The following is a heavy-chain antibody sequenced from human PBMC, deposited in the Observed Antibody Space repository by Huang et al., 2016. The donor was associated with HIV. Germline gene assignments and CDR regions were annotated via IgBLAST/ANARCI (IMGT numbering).Heavy chain of an antibody. J-gene: IGHJ4*02. CDR2: IRNDGMKK. D-gene: IGHD3-22*01. V-gene: IGHV3-33*04. Sequence: VQLIESGGGVVQPGKSLRLSCATSGFILSNYGMHWVRQARGKGLKLGGFIRNDGMKKNYADSVRGGFTVGRDNGNNTLFLQMRSLGVDDTAVYYCARGDYYDSSGYHPGYFDYWGQGILVTVSS. CDR3: ARGDYYDSSGYHPGYFDY. CDR1: GFILSNYG.